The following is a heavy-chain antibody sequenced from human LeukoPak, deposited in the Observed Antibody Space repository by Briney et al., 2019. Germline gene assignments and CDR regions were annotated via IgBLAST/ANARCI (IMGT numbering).Heavy chain of an antibody. J-gene: IGHJ6*02. D-gene: IGHD4-4*01. Sequence: GASVKVSCKASDYTFTSYGISWVRQAPGQGLEWMGWISGYNGNTNYAQKLQGRVTMTTDTSTSTAYMELRSLRSDDTAVYYCARDHDYSNYRGDYYYGMDVWGQGTTVTVSS. CDR1: DYTFTSYG. V-gene: IGHV1-18*01. CDR3: ARDHDYSNYRGDYYYGMDV. CDR2: ISGYNGNT.